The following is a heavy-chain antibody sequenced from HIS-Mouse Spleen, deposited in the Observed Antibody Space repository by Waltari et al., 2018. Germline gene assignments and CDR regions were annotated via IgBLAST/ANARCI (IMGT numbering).Heavy chain of an antibody. CDR2: IYYSGST. J-gene: IGHJ2*01. Sequence: QLQLQESGPGLVKPSETLSLTCPVSGGSISSSSSSWRGLRQPPGKGLEWIGSIYYSGSTYYNPSLKSRVTISVDTSKNQFSLKLSSVTAADTAVYYCAREIPYSSSWYDWYFDLWGRGTLVTVSS. CDR1: GGSISSSSSS. V-gene: IGHV4-39*07. CDR3: AREIPYSSSWYDWYFDL. D-gene: IGHD6-13*01.